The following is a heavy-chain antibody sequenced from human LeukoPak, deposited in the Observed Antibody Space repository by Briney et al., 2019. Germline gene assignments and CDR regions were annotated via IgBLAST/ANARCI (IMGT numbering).Heavy chain of an antibody. J-gene: IGHJ4*02. CDR3: ARHLGYSYGRFDY. Sequence: SETLSLSCTVSGGSISSSSYYWGWIRQPPGKGLEWIGSIYYSGSTYYNPSLKSRVTISVDTSKNQFSLKLSSVTAADTAVYYCARHLGYSYGRFDYWGQGTLVTVSS. V-gene: IGHV4-39*01. CDR1: GGSISSSSYY. CDR2: IYYSGST. D-gene: IGHD5-18*01.